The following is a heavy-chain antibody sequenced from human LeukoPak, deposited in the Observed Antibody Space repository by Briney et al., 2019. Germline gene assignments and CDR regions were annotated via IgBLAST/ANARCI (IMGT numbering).Heavy chain of an antibody. V-gene: IGHV3-21*01. CDR1: GFTFSSYS. CDR3: ARYCSGGSCYYYYYGMDV. D-gene: IGHD2-15*01. J-gene: IGHJ6*04. Sequence: GGSLRLSCAASGFTFSSYSMNWVRQAPGKGLEWVSSISSSSSYIYYADSVKGRFTISRDNAKNSLYLQMNSLRAEGTAVYYCARYCSGGSCYYYYYGMDVWGKGTTVTVSS. CDR2: ISSSSSYI.